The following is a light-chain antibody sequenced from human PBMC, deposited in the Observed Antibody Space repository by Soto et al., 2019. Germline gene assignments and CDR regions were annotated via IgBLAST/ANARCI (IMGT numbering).Light chain of an antibody. CDR2: SNN. CDR1: ISS. Sequence: QSVLTQPPSASGTPGQRVTISCYGSISSVNWYQHLPGTAPKLLIYSNNQRPSGVPDRFSGSKSGTSASLAISGLQSEDEADYYCAAWDDSLNGVVFGGVTTLTVL. V-gene: IGLV1-44*01. J-gene: IGLJ2*01. CDR3: AAWDDSLNGVV.